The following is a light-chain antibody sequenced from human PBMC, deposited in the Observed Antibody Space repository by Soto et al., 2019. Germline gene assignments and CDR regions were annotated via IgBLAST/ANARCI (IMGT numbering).Light chain of an antibody. V-gene: IGKV1-39*01. J-gene: IGKJ5*01. CDR2: AAS. Sequence: IQLTQAPSSLSASVGDIVTITCRASQGISSALAWYQQKPGKAPKLLIYAASSLQSGVPSRFSGSGSGTAFTLTISSLQPEDFATYFCQKTDTTPINFGQGTRLEIK. CDR1: QGISSA. CDR3: QKTDTTPIN.